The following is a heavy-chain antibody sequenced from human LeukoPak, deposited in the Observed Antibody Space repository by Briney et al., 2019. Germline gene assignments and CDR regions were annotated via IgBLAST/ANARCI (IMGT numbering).Heavy chain of an antibody. CDR1: GFTFSSHW. CDR2: IRPDGSEE. D-gene: IGHD1-7*01. J-gene: IGHJ4*02. Sequence: GGSLRLSCAASGFTFSSHWMSWVRQAPGKGLEWVANIRPDGSEEYYMDSVKGRFTISRDNAKNSLYLQMNSLRAEDTAVYYCARLLGTVTTYDYWGQGTLVTVSS. CDR3: ARLLGTVTTYDY. V-gene: IGHV3-7*01.